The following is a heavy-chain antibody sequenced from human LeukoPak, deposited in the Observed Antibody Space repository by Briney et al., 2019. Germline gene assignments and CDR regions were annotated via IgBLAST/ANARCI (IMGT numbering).Heavy chain of an antibody. Sequence: GGSLRLSCAASGFTFSSYSMNWVRQAPGKGLEWVSSISSSSAYIYYADSMKGRFTISRDNAKNSLFLQMNSLRAEDTVVYYGARAGHSAYKSGGDYWGQGTLVTVSS. J-gene: IGHJ4*02. D-gene: IGHD5-12*01. CDR3: ARAGHSAYKSGGDY. CDR2: ISSSSAYI. CDR1: GFTFSSYS. V-gene: IGHV3-21*01.